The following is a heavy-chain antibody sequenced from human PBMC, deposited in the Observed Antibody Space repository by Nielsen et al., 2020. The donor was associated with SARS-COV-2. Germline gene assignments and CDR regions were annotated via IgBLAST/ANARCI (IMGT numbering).Heavy chain of an antibody. CDR2: ISGSGGST. Sequence: GGSLRLSCAASGFTFSSYAMSWVRQAPGKGLEWVSAISGSGGSTYYADSVKGRFTISRDNSKNTLYLQMNSLRAEDTAVYYCAKDAYDYVWGSYRPCYYGMDVWGQGTTVTVSS. CDR1: GFTFSSYA. V-gene: IGHV3-23*01. D-gene: IGHD3-16*02. CDR3: AKDAYDYVWGSYRPCYYGMDV. J-gene: IGHJ6*02.